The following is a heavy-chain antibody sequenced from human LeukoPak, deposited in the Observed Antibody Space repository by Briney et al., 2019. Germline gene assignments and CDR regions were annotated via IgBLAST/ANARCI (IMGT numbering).Heavy chain of an antibody. D-gene: IGHD7-27*01. CDR3: ARVGLTAPDAFDI. CDR2: IYYSGST. Sequence: SETLSLTCTVSGGSISSYYWSWIRQPPGKGLEWIGYIYYSGSTNYNPSLKSRVTISVDTSKNQFSLKLSSVTAADTAVYYCARVGLTAPDAFDIWGQGTMVTVSS. V-gene: IGHV4-59*01. J-gene: IGHJ3*02. CDR1: GGSISSYY.